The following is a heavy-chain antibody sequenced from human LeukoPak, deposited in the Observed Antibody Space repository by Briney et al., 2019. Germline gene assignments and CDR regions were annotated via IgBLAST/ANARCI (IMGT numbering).Heavy chain of an antibody. CDR2: INPNSGGT. CDR1: GYTFTGYY. V-gene: IGHV1-2*02. Sequence: ASVKVSCKASGYTFTGYYMHWVRQAPGQGLEWMGWINPNSGGTNYAQKFQGRVTMTRDTSISTAYMELSRLRSDDTAVYYCARVGRRNYYGSGRRFDPWGQGTLVTVSS. D-gene: IGHD3-10*01. J-gene: IGHJ5*02. CDR3: ARVGRRNYYGSGRRFDP.